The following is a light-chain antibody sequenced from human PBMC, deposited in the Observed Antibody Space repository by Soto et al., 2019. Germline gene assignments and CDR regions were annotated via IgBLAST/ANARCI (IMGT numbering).Light chain of an antibody. CDR2: KVS. Sequence: VVLTQTPLSSPVTLGQPASISCRSSQSLVHSDGNTYLSWLQQRPGQPPRLLIYKVSNRFSGVPDRVSGSGAGTDLTLKISRVEAEDVGVYYCMQGTYCHPYTFGQGTKQEIK. J-gene: IGKJ2*01. CDR3: MQGTYCHPYT. CDR1: QSLVHSDGNTY. V-gene: IGKV2-24*01.